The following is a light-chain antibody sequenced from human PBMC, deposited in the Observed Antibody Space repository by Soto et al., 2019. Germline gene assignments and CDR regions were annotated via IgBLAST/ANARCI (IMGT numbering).Light chain of an antibody. Sequence: DIQMTQSPSTLSASVGDTVTFTCRASQSIGNWMAWYQQTPGKATKLLIYRGSSLQSGVPSRFSGSGSGTEFTLTIVNLQPDDFAVYFCQQFNIYPYTFGPGTKLEIK. V-gene: IGKV1-5*03. J-gene: IGKJ2*01. CDR1: QSIGNW. CDR2: RGS. CDR3: QQFNIYPYT.